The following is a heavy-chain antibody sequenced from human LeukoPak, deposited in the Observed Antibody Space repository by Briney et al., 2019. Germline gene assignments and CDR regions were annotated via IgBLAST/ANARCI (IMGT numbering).Heavy chain of an antibody. J-gene: IGHJ3*02. Sequence: SETLSLTCIVSGGSINNYYWGWIRQPPGKGLEWIAYIHYTGITNYNPFLTSRVTISLDTSKSQFSLKLNSVTAADTAFYYCARILEGSGATFDIWGQGTMVTVSS. CDR3: ARILEGSGATFDI. D-gene: IGHD6-25*01. CDR1: GGSINNYY. CDR2: IHYTGIT. V-gene: IGHV4-59*01.